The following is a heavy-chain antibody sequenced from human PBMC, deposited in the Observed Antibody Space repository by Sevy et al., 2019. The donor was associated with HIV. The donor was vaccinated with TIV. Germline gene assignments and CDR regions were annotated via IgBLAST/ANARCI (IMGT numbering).Heavy chain of an antibody. CDR3: AKDHRRITIVQGVTY. CDR2: ISYNGSNK. Sequence: GGSLRLSCAASGFTFSSYGMHWVRQAPGKGLEWVAVISYNGSNKYYADSVKGRFTISRDNSKNTLYLQMNSLRAEDTAVYYCAKDHRRITIVQGVTYWGQGTLVTVSS. J-gene: IGHJ4*02. D-gene: IGHD3-10*01. CDR1: GFTFSSYG. V-gene: IGHV3-30*18.